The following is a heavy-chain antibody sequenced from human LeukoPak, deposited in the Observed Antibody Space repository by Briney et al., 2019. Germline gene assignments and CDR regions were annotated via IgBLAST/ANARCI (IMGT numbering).Heavy chain of an antibody. J-gene: IGHJ4*02. CDR3: ARHDRRTGSHFDY. Sequence: PSETLTLTCTVSGDSISGSSYYWGWMRQPRGEGLEWSGSIYHNGNIYYNPSLKSQVSISVDTSKNQFSLKLSSVTAADTAVYYCARHDRRTGSHFDYWGQGTLVTVSS. D-gene: IGHD1-14*01. V-gene: IGHV4-39*01. CDR2: IYHNGNI. CDR1: GDSISGSSYY.